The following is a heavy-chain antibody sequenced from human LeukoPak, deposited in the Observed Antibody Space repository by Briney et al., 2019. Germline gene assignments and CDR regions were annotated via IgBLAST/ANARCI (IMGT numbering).Heavy chain of an antibody. D-gene: IGHD6-19*01. V-gene: IGHV5-51*01. CDR3: TRPNTSGPFDY. J-gene: IGHJ4*02. Sequence: GESLKISCKGSGYSLTSYWIGGVRQMPGKGLEWMGIIYPGDSDTRYSPSFQGQVTISADRSITTAYLQWSRLKASDTAMYYCTRPNTSGPFDYWGQGTLVTVSS. CDR2: IYPGDSDT. CDR1: GYSLTSYW.